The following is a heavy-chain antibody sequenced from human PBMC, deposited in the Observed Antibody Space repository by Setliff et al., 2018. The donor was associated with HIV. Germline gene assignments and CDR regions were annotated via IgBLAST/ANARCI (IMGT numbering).Heavy chain of an antibody. V-gene: IGHV1-69*05. CDR3: ASGSGYCNKGDCYIGVHRTPDKYYFDS. Sequence: SVKVSCKASGDTFSNYAITWVRQAPGQGLEWMGGVNPLFGTTNYAHNFQGRLTITTDQIMSTAYMELTSLRPEDTAVYYCASGSGYCNKGDCYIGVHRTPDKYYFDSWGQGTLVTVS. CDR1: GDTFSNYA. J-gene: IGHJ4*02. D-gene: IGHD2-8*01. CDR2: VNPLFGTT.